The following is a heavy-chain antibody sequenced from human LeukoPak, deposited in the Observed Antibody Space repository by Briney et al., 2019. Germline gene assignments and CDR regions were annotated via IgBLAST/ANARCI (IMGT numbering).Heavy chain of an antibody. J-gene: IGHJ4*02. CDR3: ARIEVYGGYFDY. CDR2: INHSGST. Sequence: SETLSLTCAVYGGSFSGYYWSWLRQPPGKGLEWIGEINHSGSTNYNPSLKSRVTISVDTSKNQFSLKLSSVTAADTAVYYCARIEVYGGYFDYWGQGTLVTVSS. D-gene: IGHD4-23*01. CDR1: GGSFSGYY. V-gene: IGHV4-34*01.